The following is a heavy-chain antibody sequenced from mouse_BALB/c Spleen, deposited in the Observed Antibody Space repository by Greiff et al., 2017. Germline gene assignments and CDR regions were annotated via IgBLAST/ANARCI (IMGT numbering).Heavy chain of an antibody. Sequence: EVMLVESGGGLVQPGGSLKLSCAASGFTFSSYTMSWVRQTPEKRLEWVATISSGGSYTYYPDSVKGRFTISRDNAKNTLYLQMSSLKSEDTAMYYCTSLRRFAYWGQGTLVTVSA. CDR2: ISSGGSYT. V-gene: IGHV5-6-4*01. J-gene: IGHJ3*01. CDR3: TSLRRFAY. CDR1: GFTFSSYT.